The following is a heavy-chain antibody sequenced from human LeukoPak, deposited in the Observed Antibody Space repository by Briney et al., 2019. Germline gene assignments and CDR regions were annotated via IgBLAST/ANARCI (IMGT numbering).Heavy chain of an antibody. V-gene: IGHV3-74*01. Sequence: PGGSLRLSCAVSGFXFSSHWIHWVRQAPGKGLVWVSRINGDGSRTTYAESVKGRFTISRDNAKNTLYLQMNSLRAEDTAVYYCARRHLPVESTGRDDYWGQGTLVTVSS. D-gene: IGHD1-26*01. CDR1: GFXFSSHW. CDR3: ARRHLPVESTGRDDY. J-gene: IGHJ4*02. CDR2: INGDGSRT.